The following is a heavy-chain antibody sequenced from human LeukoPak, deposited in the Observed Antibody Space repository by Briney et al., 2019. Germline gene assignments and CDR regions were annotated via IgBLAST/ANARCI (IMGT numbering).Heavy chain of an antibody. J-gene: IGHJ5*02. Sequence: ASVKVSCKASGYTFTSYYMHWVRQAPGQGLEWMGIINPSGGSTSYAQKFQGRVTMTRDTSTSTVYMELSSLRSEDTAVYYCAREGGDDILTGYYSLSESWFDPWGQGTLVTVSS. CDR2: INPSGGST. V-gene: IGHV1-46*01. CDR1: GYTFTSYY. CDR3: AREGGDDILTGYYSLSESWFDP. D-gene: IGHD3-9*01.